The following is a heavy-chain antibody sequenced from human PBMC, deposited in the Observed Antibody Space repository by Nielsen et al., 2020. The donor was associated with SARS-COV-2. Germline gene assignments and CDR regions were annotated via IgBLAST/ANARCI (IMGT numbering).Heavy chain of an antibody. CDR2: IISSGSII. D-gene: IGHD6-19*01. V-gene: IGHV3-48*03. CDR3: ARESVTGTDAFDI. CDR1: GFTFNTYE. J-gene: IGHJ3*02. Sequence: GESLKISCAASGFTFNTYELNRVRQAPGKGLEWVSYIISSGSIIHYADYVKGRFTISRDNAKNSLYLQMNSLRAEDTAVYYCARESVTGTDAFDIWGQGTVVTVSS.